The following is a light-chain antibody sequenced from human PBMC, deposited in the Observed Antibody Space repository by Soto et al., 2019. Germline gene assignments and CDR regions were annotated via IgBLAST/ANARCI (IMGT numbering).Light chain of an antibody. CDR2: QDS. V-gene: IGLV3-1*01. J-gene: IGLJ2*01. CDR3: QAWDRSTVV. CDR1: KLGDKY. Sequence: SYELTQPPSVSVSPGQTASITCSGDKLGDKYACWYQQKPGQSPVLVIYQDSKRRSGIPERFSGSNSGNTATLTISGTQAMDESDYYCQAWDRSTVVFGGGTKLTVL.